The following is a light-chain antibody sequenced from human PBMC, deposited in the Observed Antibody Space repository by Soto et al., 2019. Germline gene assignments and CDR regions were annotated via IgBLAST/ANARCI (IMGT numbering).Light chain of an antibody. Sequence: EVVLTQSPATLSLSPGERATLSCRASESIGNYLAWYQQKFGQAPKLLIYDASHRAIGIPGRFSGDGSGTHFTLTISSLEPEDFGVYYSQGRSDWPPRITFGGGTKVEIK. CDR1: ESIGNY. CDR2: DAS. CDR3: QGRSDWPPRIT. V-gene: IGKV3-11*01. J-gene: IGKJ4*01.